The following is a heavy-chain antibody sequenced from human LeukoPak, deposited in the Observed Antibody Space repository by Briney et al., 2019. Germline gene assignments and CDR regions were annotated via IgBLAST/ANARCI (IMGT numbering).Heavy chain of an antibody. Sequence: SETLSLTCTVSGGSISSYYWSWIRQPPGKGLEWIGYISYGGSTNFNPSLKSRVTISVDTSKNQFSLKLSSVTAADTAVYYCAREGTAGTNLNWFDPWGQGTLVTVSA. D-gene: IGHD1-1*01. CDR2: ISYGGST. CDR3: AREGTAGTNLNWFDP. V-gene: IGHV4-59*01. J-gene: IGHJ5*02. CDR1: GGSISSYY.